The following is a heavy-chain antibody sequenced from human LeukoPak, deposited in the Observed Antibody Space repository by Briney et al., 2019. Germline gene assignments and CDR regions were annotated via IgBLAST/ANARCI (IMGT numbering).Heavy chain of an antibody. Sequence: AGGSLRLSCAASGFTFRSYGMHWVRQAPGKGLEWVAFIRYDGSNKYYADSVKGRFTISRDNSKNTLDLQMNSLRAEDTAVYYCAKGGNQVDRGYSYGFVKFDYWGQGTLVTVSS. CDR2: IRYDGSNK. D-gene: IGHD5-18*01. V-gene: IGHV3-30*02. J-gene: IGHJ4*02. CDR3: AKGGNQVDRGYSYGFVKFDY. CDR1: GFTFRSYG.